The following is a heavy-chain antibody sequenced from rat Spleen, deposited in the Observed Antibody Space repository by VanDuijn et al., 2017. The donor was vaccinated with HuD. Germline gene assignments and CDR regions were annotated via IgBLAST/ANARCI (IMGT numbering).Heavy chain of an antibody. V-gene: IGHV5-7*01. CDR1: GFTFSDYN. D-gene: IGHD4-2*01. Sequence: EVQLVESGGGLVQPGRSLKLSCAASGFTFSDYNMAWVRQAPKKGLEWVATISYDGSGTYYQNSVKGRFTFSRDNAKSTLYLQMNSLRSEDTGTYYCTRENWKPDYWGQGTLVTASS. CDR3: TRENWKPDY. CDR2: ISYDGSGT. J-gene: IGHJ3*01.